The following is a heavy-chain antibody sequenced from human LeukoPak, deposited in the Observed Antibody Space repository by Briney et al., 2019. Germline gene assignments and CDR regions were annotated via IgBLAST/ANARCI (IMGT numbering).Heavy chain of an antibody. CDR2: INHSGST. CDR3: ARDQDYYDSSGEDY. J-gene: IGHJ4*02. V-gene: IGHV4-34*01. D-gene: IGHD3-22*01. Sequence: SETLSLTCAVYGGSFSGYYWSWIRQPPGKGLEWIGEINHSGSTNYNPSLKSRVTISVDTSKNQFSLKLSSVTAADTAVYYCARDQDYYDSSGEDYWGQGTLVTVSS. CDR1: GGSFSGYY.